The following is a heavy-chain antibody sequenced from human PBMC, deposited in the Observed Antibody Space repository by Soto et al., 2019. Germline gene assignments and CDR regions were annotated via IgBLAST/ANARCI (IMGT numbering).Heavy chain of an antibody. CDR3: ARGGRVPPNWFDP. CDR2: IYYSGST. Sequence: SETLSLTCTVSGGSISSGGYYWSWIRQHPGKGLEWIGYIYYSGSTYYNPSLKSRVTISVDTSKNQFSLKLSSVTAADTGVYYCARGGRVPPNWFDPWGQGTLVTVSS. J-gene: IGHJ5*02. D-gene: IGHD1-1*01. V-gene: IGHV4-31*03. CDR1: GGSISSGGYY.